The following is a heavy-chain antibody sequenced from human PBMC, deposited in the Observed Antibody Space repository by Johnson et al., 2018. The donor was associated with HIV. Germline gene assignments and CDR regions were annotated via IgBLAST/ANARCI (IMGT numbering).Heavy chain of an antibody. V-gene: IGHV3-66*01. CDR1: GFTFDDYA. D-gene: IGHD5-18*01. Sequence: VQLVEYGGVVVQPGGSLRLSCAASGFTFDDYAMHWVRQAPGKGLEWVSVIYCGGSTYFADSVKGRFTISRDNSKNTLYLQMNSLRAEDTAVYYCARDTAMVHDAFDIWGQGTMVTVSS. CDR2: IYCGGST. CDR3: ARDTAMVHDAFDI. J-gene: IGHJ3*02.